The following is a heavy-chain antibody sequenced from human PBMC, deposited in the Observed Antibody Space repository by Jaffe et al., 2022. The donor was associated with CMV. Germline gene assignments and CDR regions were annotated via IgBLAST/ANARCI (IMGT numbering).Heavy chain of an antibody. V-gene: IGHV3-30*18. D-gene: IGHD1-26*01. CDR1: GFTFSSYG. CDR2: ISYDGSNK. CDR3: AKDYRPKVGATTWAYFQH. Sequence: QVQLVESGGGVVQPGRSLRLSCAASGFTFSSYGMHWVRQAPGKGLEWVAVISYDGSNKYYADSVKGRFTISRDNSKNTLYLQMNSLRAEDTAVYYCAKDYRPKVGATTWAYFQHWGQGTLVTVSS. J-gene: IGHJ1*01.